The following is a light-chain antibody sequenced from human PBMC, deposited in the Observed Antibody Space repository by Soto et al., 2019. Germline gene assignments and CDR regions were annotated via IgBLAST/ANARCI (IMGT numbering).Light chain of an antibody. CDR2: GGS. CDR1: ESIRSD. V-gene: IGKV3-15*01. CDR3: QEYNDWPKIT. J-gene: IGKJ5*01. Sequence: EIVMTQSPATLSVPPGDRATLSCRASESIRSDLAWYQQKPGEAPRLLIYGGSIWAADTPARFSGSGSGTHLTLTINSPQSEDFAVCYWQEYNDWPKITFGQGTRLE.